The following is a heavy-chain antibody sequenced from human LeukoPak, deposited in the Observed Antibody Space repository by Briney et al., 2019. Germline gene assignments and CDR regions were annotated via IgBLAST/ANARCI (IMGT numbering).Heavy chain of an antibody. D-gene: IGHD5-24*01. CDR3: ASAREMATTYFCDC. V-gene: IGHV1-69*13. J-gene: IGHJ4*02. CDR1: GGTFTIYA. Sequence: SLKVSSKHSGGTFTIYAISWVRQAPGQRREWVGGIIPIFGTANYAEKFQGRVTITADESTSTAYQELSSLRSEDTAVYYCASAREMATTYFCDCWGRGTVVSVSS. CDR2: IIPIFGTA.